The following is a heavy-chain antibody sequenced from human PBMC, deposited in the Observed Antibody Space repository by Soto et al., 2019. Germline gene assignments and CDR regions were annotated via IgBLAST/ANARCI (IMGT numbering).Heavy chain of an antibody. CDR2: IYYSGST. CDR3: ARVFEKYQLLYPYYYYYMDV. V-gene: IGHV4-59*01. D-gene: IGHD2-2*02. CDR1: GGSISSYY. Sequence: SETLSLTCTVSGGSISSYYWSWIRQPPGKGLEWIGYIYYSGSTNYNPSLKSRVTISVDTSKNQFSLKLSSVTAADTAVYYCARVFEKYQLLYPYYYYYMDVWGKGTTVTVSS. J-gene: IGHJ6*03.